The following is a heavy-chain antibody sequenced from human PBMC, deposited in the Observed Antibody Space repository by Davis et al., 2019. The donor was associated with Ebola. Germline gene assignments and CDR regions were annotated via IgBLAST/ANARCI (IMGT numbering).Heavy chain of an antibody. Sequence: GGSLRLSCKDSGNSFTSHWIGWVRQMLGKGLEWMGIIYTGDSDTRYSPSFRGQVTISADKSIKTAFLQWSSLKASDTAMYYCASLRRTITGMDDAFDIWGQGTMVTVSS. D-gene: IGHD2-8*02. V-gene: IGHV5-51*01. CDR1: GNSFTSHW. CDR3: ASLRRTITGMDDAFDI. J-gene: IGHJ3*02. CDR2: IYTGDSDT.